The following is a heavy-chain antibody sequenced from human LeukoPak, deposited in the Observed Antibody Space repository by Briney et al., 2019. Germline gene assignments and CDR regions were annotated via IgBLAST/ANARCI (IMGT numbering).Heavy chain of an antibody. Sequence: IPSQTLSLTCAVYGGSFSGYYCSSIRQPPGKWLECLAEINQIGSTNYNPSLKGRSTIPVDTSKNQFSLKLSSLTPATPAVYYCARHARGSGWYNRQGFDYWGQGTLVTVSS. V-gene: IGHV4-34*01. D-gene: IGHD6-19*01. J-gene: IGHJ4*02. CDR2: INQIGST. CDR1: GGSFSGYY. CDR3: ARHARGSGWYNRQGFDY.